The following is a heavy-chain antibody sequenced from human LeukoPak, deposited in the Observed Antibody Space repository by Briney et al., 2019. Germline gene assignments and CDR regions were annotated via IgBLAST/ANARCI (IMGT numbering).Heavy chain of an antibody. D-gene: IGHD2-8*01. Sequence: GGSLRLSCAASGFTFSTYWMHWVRQAPGKGLVWVSRFNSDGRSAYYADSVKGRFTITRDNAKNTLYLQMNSLRAEDTAVYYCARGRYYLDSWGQGTLVTVSS. J-gene: IGHJ4*02. V-gene: IGHV3-74*01. CDR1: GFTFSTYW. CDR3: ARGRYYLDS. CDR2: FNSDGRSA.